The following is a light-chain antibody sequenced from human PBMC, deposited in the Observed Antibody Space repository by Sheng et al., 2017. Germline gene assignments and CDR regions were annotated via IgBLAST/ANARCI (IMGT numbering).Light chain of an antibody. J-gene: IGLJ3*02. CDR3: ASWDDSLSGWV. CDR1: SSNIGRDN. Sequence: QSVLTQPPSASGSPGQRVTLSCSGSSSNIGRDNVYWYQQFPGMAPKLLIYSNDQRPSGVPDRFSGSKSGTSASLAISGLRSDDEADYYCASWDDSLSGWVFGGGTKLTFL. V-gene: IGLV1-47*02. CDR2: SND.